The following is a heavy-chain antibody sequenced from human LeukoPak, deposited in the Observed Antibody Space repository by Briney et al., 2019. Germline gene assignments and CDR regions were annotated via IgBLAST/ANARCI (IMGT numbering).Heavy chain of an antibody. D-gene: IGHD3-3*01. V-gene: IGHV3-20*04. CDR3: ARGPLRFSEWSYLDY. CDR1: GFTFSSYS. CDR2: INWNGGST. J-gene: IGHJ4*02. Sequence: GGSLRLSCAASGFTFSSYSMNWVRQAPGKGLEWVSGINWNGGSTGYADSVKGRFTISRDNAKNSLCLQMNSLRAEDTALYYCARGPLRFSEWSYLDYWGQGTLVTVSS.